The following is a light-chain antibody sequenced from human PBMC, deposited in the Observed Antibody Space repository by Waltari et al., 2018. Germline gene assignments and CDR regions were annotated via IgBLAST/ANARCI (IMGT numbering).Light chain of an antibody. V-gene: IGLV1-51*02. J-gene: IGLJ2*01. Sequence: QSVVTQPPSVSAAPGQKVTISCSGSTSNIGNNYVSWYQQPPGTAPKLLIYENNKRPSGIPERFSASKSGTSATLGITGLQTGDEADYYCGTWDYSLSVVVFGGGTKLTVL. CDR1: TSNIGNNY. CDR3: GTWDYSLSVVV. CDR2: ENN.